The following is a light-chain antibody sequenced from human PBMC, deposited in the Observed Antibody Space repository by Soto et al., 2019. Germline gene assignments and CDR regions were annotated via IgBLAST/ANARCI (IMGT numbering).Light chain of an antibody. V-gene: IGLV1-51*01. J-gene: IGLJ3*02. Sequence: QSVLTQPPSVSAAPGQKVTISCSGSTSNIGNAHVSWYLHLPGTAPKLLIYDNNRRPSGIPDRFSGSKSGTSATLGITGLQTGDEADYYCGTWDTSLSAWVFGGGTKLTVL. CDR1: TSNIGNAH. CDR2: DNN. CDR3: GTWDTSLSAWV.